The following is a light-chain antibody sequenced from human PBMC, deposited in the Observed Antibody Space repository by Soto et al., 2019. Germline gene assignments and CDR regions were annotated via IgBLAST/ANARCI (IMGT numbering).Light chain of an antibody. V-gene: IGLV2-14*01. CDR3: SSHTSSSTLYV. Sequence: QSVLTQPASVSGSPGQSITISCTGTSSDVGGYNYVSWYQQHPGKAPKLMIYDVSNRPSGTSNRFSGSKSGNTASLTISGLQAEDEADFYCSSHTSSSTLYVFGTGTKLTVL. J-gene: IGLJ1*01. CDR2: DVS. CDR1: SSDVGGYNY.